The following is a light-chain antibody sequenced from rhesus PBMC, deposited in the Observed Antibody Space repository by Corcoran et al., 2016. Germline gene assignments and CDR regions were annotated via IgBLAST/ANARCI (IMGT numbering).Light chain of an antibody. Sequence: DIQMTQSPSSLSTSVGDKVTITCRASQDISSWLAWYQQKPGKAPKLLIYKASSLQSGVPSRFSGSGSGTYYTLTISSLQTEDFATYYCQQDYSTPRTFGQGTKVEI. CDR2: KAS. V-gene: IGKV1-18*01. CDR1: QDISSW. J-gene: IGKJ1*01. CDR3: QQDYSTPRT.